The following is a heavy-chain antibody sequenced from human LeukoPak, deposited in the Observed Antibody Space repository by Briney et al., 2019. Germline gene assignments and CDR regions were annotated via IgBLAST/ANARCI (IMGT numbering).Heavy chain of an antibody. J-gene: IGHJ4*02. CDR1: GYTFTGYY. CDR2: INSNSGGT. V-gene: IGHV1-2*02. Sequence: ASVKVSCKASGYTFTGYYMHWVRQAPGQGLEWMGWINSNSGGTNYAQKFQGRVTMTRDTSISTAYMELSRLRSDDTAVYYCARKIFEITMVRDGYFDYWGQGTLVTVSS. D-gene: IGHD3-10*01. CDR3: ARKIFEITMVRDGYFDY.